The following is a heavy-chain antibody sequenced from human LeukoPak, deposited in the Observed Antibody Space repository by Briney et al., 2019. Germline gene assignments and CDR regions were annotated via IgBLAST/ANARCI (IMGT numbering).Heavy chain of an antibody. CDR3: ARDGLYSYGYSYFDY. CDR2: VHTSGTT. J-gene: IGHJ4*02. CDR1: GVSISSYH. Sequence: SETLSLTCTVSGVSISSYHWSWIRQPAGKGLEWIGRVHTSGTTNYNPSLKSRVTMSVDTSKNQLSLMLTSVTAADTAVYYCARDGLYSYGYSYFDYWGRGTLVTVSS. D-gene: IGHD5-18*01. V-gene: IGHV4-4*07.